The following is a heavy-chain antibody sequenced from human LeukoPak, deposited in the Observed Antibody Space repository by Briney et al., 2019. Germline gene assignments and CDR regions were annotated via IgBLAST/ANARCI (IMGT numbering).Heavy chain of an antibody. V-gene: IGHV3-23*01. CDR2: ITGGHYAT. Sequence: GGSLRLSCAASGFSFSSLAMTWVRQAPGKGLEWVSSITGGHYATYNTDSVKGRFTISRDNAKNTLFLQMHSLGADDTAIYYCTKDPNGDYIGAFDPWGQGTLVTVSS. J-gene: IGHJ5*02. D-gene: IGHD4-17*01. CDR3: TKDPNGDYIGAFDP. CDR1: GFSFSSLA.